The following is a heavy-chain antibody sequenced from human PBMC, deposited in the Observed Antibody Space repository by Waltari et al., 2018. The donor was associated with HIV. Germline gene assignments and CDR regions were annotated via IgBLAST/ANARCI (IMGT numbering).Heavy chain of an antibody. CDR2: INSDGSST. D-gene: IGHD4-17*01. CDR3: ARDRPPGYGGGESDY. V-gene: IGHV3-74*01. CDR1: GFTFSSYW. Sequence: EVQLVESGGGLVQPGGSLRLSCAAPGFTFSSYWMHWVRQAPGKGLVWVSRINSDGSSTSYADSVKGRFTISRDNAKNTLYLQMNSLRAEDTAVYYCARDRPPGYGGGESDYWGQGTLVTVSS. J-gene: IGHJ4*02.